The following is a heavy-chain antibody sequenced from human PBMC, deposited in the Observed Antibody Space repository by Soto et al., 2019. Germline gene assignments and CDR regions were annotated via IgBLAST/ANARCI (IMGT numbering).Heavy chain of an antibody. D-gene: IGHD1-1*01. V-gene: IGHV1-58*02. CDR1: GFTFTNSA. J-gene: IGHJ6*02. Sequence: SVKVSCKASGFTFTNSAMQWVRQARGQSLEWIGWIIVVIGTTNYAQKFQGRVTITADKSTSTAYMELSSLRSEDTAVYYCARSGRVDYYYYYGMDVWGQGTTVTVSS. CDR3: ARSGRVDYYYYYGMDV. CDR2: IIVVIGTT.